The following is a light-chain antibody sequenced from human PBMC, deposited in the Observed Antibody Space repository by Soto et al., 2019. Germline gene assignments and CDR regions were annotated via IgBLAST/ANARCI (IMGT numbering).Light chain of an antibody. CDR2: VAS. CDR3: QQRSNWPH. Sequence: EIVLTQSQGNLSLSPWERVVLSCRASQTVRNNFLAGYQQKPGQAPRLLISVASSRATGIPDRLSGSGSGTDFSLTISRLEPEDFAVYYCQQRSNWPHFGQGTRLEIK. J-gene: IGKJ5*01. CDR1: QTVRNNF. V-gene: IGKV3D-20*02.